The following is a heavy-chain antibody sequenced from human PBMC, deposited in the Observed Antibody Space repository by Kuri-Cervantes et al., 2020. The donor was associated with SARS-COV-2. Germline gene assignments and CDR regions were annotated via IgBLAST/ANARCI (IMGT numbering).Heavy chain of an antibody. Sequence: GESLKISCAASGFTVSSNYMSWVRQAPGKGLEWVSVIYSGGSTYYADSVKGRFTISRDNSKNTLYLQMNSLRAEDTAVYYCARDRITIFGRYYYGMDVWGQGTTVTVSS. D-gene: IGHD3-3*01. CDR1: GFTVSSNY. J-gene: IGHJ6*02. V-gene: IGHV3-53*05. CDR2: IYSGGST. CDR3: ARDRITIFGRYYYGMDV.